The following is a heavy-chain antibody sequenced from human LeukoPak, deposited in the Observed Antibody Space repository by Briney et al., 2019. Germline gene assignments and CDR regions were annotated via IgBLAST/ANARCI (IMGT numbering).Heavy chain of an antibody. V-gene: IGHV1-18*01. D-gene: IGHD3-16*01. CDR2: IGPYNGNT. Sequence: ASVKVSCKASGYTFTNYGISWVRQAPGQGLEWMGWIGPYNGNTNYALKLQGRVIMTTDTSTSTAYMELRSLRPDDTAVYYCARDMLTTADFDYWGQGTLVTVSS. J-gene: IGHJ4*02. CDR1: GYTFTNYG. CDR3: ARDMLTTADFDY.